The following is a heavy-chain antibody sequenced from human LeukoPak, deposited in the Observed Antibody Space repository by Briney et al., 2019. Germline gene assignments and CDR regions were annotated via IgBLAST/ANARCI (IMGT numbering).Heavy chain of an antibody. CDR3: ARPGGGGYCSGGSCYSFDY. D-gene: IGHD2-15*01. CDR2: IHPGDSDI. J-gene: IGHJ4*02. Sequence: GESLKISCKGSGYTFSCYWIGWVRQMPGKGLEWMGIIHPGDSDIRYSPSFQGQVTISADKSISTAYLQWASLKASDTAMYYCARPGGGGYCSGGSCYSFDYWGQGTLVTVSS. V-gene: IGHV5-51*01. CDR1: GYTFSCYW.